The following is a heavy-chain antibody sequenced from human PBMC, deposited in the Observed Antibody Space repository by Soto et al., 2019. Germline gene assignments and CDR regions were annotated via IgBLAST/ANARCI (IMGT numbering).Heavy chain of an antibody. V-gene: IGHV4-59*01. CDR3: ARDGYYYGAFDI. Sequence: LSLTCTVSGGSISSYYWSWIRQPPGKGLEWIGYIYYSGSTNYNPSLKSRVTISVDTSKNQFSLKLSSVTAADTAVYYCARDGYYYGAFDIWCQATMVTVSS. CDR2: IYYSGST. CDR1: GGSISSYY. J-gene: IGHJ3*02. D-gene: IGHD3-10*01.